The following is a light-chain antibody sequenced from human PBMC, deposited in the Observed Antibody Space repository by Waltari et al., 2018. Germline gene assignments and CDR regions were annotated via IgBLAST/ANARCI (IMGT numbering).Light chain of an antibody. V-gene: IGKV3-15*01. CDR3: QHYNNRPPYS. J-gene: IGKJ2*03. Sequence: EIELTQSPATLSASPGERVTLSCRASQGISNNLVWYQHKPGQPPRLLIYGASARAPGVPERFSGSRYRTEFTLTISSLQSEDFAVYYCQHYNNRPPYSFGQGTKLDIK. CDR2: GAS. CDR1: QGISNN.